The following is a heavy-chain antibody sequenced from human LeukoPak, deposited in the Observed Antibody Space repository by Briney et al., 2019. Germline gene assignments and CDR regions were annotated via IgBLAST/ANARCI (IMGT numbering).Heavy chain of an antibody. CDR1: GGSISSYY. D-gene: IGHD6-13*01. V-gene: IGHV4-59*01. CDR3: ARSYSSSWLYEDY. CDR2: IYYSGST. J-gene: IGHJ4*02. Sequence: SETLPLTCTVSGGSISSYYWSWIRQPPGKGLEWIGYIYYSGSTNYNPSLKSRVTISVDTSKNQFSLKLSSVTAADTAVYYCARSYSSSWLYEDYWGQGTLVTVSS.